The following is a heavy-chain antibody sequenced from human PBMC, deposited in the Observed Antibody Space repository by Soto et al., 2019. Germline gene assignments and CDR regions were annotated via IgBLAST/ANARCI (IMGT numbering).Heavy chain of an antibody. CDR3: ARGEYSSAGDLAG. CDR2: INHSGST. Sequence: SETLSLTCAVYGGSFSGYYWSWIRQPPGKGLEWIGEINHSGSTNYNPSLKSRVTISVDTSKNQFSLKLSSVTAADTAVYYCARGEYSSAGDLAGWGQGTLVTVSS. CDR1: GGSFSGYY. V-gene: IGHV4-34*01. D-gene: IGHD6-6*01. J-gene: IGHJ4*02.